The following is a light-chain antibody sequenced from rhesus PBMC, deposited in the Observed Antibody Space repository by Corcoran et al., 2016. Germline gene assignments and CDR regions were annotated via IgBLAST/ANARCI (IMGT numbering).Light chain of an antibody. Sequence: IQTTQSPSSLFAIVRDTVTISCRATHGILRWLAWYQQKPGKAPKLLIYKASSLQSGVPSRYRGSGSGTDFTLTVTSLQSDAFAPYSCHRNSGRPPTFGPGTKLDIK. J-gene: IGKJ3*01. V-gene: IGKV1-22*01. CDR3: HRNSGRPPT. CDR1: HGILRW. CDR2: KAS.